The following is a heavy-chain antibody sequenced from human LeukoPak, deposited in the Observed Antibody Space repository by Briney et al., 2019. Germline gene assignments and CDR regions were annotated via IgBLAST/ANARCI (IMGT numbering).Heavy chain of an antibody. J-gene: IGHJ3*02. CDR2: IWYDGSNK. CDR3: AGIERDGYATGDAFDI. D-gene: IGHD5-12*01. Sequence: GGSLRLSCAASGFTFSSYGMHWVRQAPGKGLEWVAVIWYDGSNKYYADSVKGRFTISRDNSKNTLYLQMNSLRAEDTAVYYCAGIERDGYATGDAFDIWGQGTMVTVSS. V-gene: IGHV3-33*01. CDR1: GFTFSSYG.